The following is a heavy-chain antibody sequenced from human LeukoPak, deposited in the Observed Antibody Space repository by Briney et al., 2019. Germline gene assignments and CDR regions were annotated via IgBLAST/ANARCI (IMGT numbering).Heavy chain of an antibody. CDR3: TTGLGTYYHGSQRLIPIDY. V-gene: IGHV3-15*01. CDR2: IKSKTDGETT. D-gene: IGHD3-10*01. Sequence: GGSLRLSCVDSGFTFTNAWMSWVRQAPGKGLEWIGRIKSKTDGETTNYAEPVRGRFTISRDDSKSAVYLQMNSLKIEDTAVYYCTTGLGTYYHGSQRLIPIDYWGQGTLVTVSS. J-gene: IGHJ4*02. CDR1: GFTFTNAW.